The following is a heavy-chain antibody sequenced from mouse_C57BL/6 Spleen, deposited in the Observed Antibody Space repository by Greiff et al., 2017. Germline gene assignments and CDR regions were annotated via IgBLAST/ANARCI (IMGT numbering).Heavy chain of an antibody. CDR3: ARDRGLGRLPVGYFDY. Sequence: EVQGVESGGGLVKPGGSLKLSCAASGFTFSSYAMSWVRQTPEKRLEWVATISDGGSYTYYPDNVKGRFTISRDNAKNNLYLQMSHLKSEDTAMYYCARDRGLGRLPVGYFDYWGQGTTLTVSS. CDR1: GFTFSSYA. V-gene: IGHV5-4*01. CDR2: ISDGGSYT. J-gene: IGHJ2*01. D-gene: IGHD4-1*01.